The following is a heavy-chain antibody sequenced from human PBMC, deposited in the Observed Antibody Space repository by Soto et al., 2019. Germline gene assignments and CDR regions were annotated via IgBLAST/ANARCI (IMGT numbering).Heavy chain of an antibody. V-gene: IGHV3-30-3*01. CDR1: GFTFSSYA. Sequence: QVQLVESGGGVVQPGRSLRLSCAASGFTFSSYAMHWVRQAPGKGLEWVAVISYDGSNKYYADSVKGRFTISRDNSKKTLYLQMNSLRAEDMAVYYCARDFDYWGQGTLVTVSS. CDR3: ARDFDY. J-gene: IGHJ4*02. CDR2: ISYDGSNK.